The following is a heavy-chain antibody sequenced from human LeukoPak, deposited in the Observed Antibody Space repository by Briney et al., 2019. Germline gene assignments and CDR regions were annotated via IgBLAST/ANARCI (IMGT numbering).Heavy chain of an antibody. D-gene: IGHD4-11*01. CDR2: ISYDGSNT. J-gene: IGHJ4*02. CDR1: EFTFGDYG. CDR3: CSATSMTTVTTDY. V-gene: IGHV3-30*03. Sequence: GRSLRLPCAASEFTFGDYGMHWVRQTPAKGLEWLAVISYDGSNTYYADSVKGRFSISRDNSKNTVYLVLNDLRTEDSAIYYCCSATSMTTVTTDYWGQGTLVSVSS.